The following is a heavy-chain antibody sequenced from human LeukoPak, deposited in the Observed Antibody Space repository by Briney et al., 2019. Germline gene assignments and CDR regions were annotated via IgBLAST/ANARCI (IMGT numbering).Heavy chain of an antibody. CDR2: ISAYNGNT. Sequence: ASVKVSCKASGYTFTGYYMHWVRQAPGQGLEWMGWISAYNGNTNYAQKLQGRVTMTTDTSTSTAYMELRSLRSDDTAVYYCARAVAGTRRGRGNWLDPWGQGSLVTVSS. D-gene: IGHD6-19*01. CDR3: ARAVAGTRRGRGNWLDP. V-gene: IGHV1-18*04. J-gene: IGHJ5*02. CDR1: GYTFTGYY.